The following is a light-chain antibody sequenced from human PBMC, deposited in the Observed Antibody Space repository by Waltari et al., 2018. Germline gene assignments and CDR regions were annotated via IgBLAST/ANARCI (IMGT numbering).Light chain of an antibody. V-gene: IGKV3D-15*01. CDR3: QQSRQWPRRT. CDR1: ESVGTD. Sequence: EIVMTQSPVTMSVSPGEGVTLSCTASESVGTDVAWYRHKPGKPPRLLIYYANARATGVPARISGSGSGTDFTLTISSLEPEDFACYYCQQSRQWPRRTFGQGTKLEI. J-gene: IGKJ2*01. CDR2: YAN.